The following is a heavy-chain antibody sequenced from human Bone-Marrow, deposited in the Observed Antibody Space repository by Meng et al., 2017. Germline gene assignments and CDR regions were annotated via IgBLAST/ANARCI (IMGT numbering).Heavy chain of an antibody. V-gene: IGHV3-30*16. J-gene: IGHJ4*02. Sequence: SWGGVVQPGRALCLSRAASGVTIRSFAMRWVRHATGKGLGWVAVISYDGSNKYYADSVKGRFTISRDNSKNTLYLQMNSLRAEDTAVYYCARDSDLFDYWGQGTLVTVSS. CDR2: ISYDGSNK. CDR1: GVTIRSFA. CDR3: ARDSDLFDY.